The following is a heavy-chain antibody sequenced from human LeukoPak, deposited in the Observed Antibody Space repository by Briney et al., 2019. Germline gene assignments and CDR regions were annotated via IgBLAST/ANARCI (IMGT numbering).Heavy chain of an antibody. J-gene: IGHJ4*02. CDR3: ATGGWLVENGY. CDR1: GFTFSNYA. V-gene: IGHV3-23*01. CDR2: ISGSGGST. Sequence: GGSLRLSCAASGFTFSNYAMSWVRQAPGKGLEWVSAISGSGGSTYYADSVKGRFTISRDNSKNTLYLQMNSLRAEDTAVYYCATGGWLVENGYWGQGTLVTVSS. D-gene: IGHD6-19*01.